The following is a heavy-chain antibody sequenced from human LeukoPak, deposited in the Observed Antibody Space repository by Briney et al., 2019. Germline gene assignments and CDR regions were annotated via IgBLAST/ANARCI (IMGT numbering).Heavy chain of an antibody. Sequence: PGGSLRLSCTTSGFLFSSYWMSWVRQAPGKGLEWVANIGPDGSDKQYVDSMKGRFTISRDNAQNSVYLHMNSLTAEDTAVYYCARFRRSAQSDWGQGILVTVSS. CDR3: ARFRRSAQSD. J-gene: IGHJ4*02. CDR1: GFLFSSYW. V-gene: IGHV3-7*01. CDR2: IGPDGSDK. D-gene: IGHD2-15*01.